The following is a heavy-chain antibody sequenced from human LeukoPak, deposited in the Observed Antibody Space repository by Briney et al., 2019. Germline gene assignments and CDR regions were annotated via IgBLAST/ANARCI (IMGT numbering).Heavy chain of an antibody. Sequence: ASVNVSCKVSGYTLTELSMHWVRKARGKGLEWMGGFDPEDGETVYAQKFQGRVTMTEDTSTGTAFMELSSLRSEDTAVYYCATGNYYDKSGYYPSGYWGQGTLVTVSS. J-gene: IGHJ4*02. CDR1: GYTLTELS. D-gene: IGHD3-22*01. CDR2: FDPEDGET. CDR3: ATGNYYDKSGYYPSGY. V-gene: IGHV1-24*01.